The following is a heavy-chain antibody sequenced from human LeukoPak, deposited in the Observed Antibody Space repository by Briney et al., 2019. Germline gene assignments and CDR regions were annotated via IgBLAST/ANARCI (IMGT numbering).Heavy chain of an antibody. D-gene: IGHD1-14*01. CDR1: GFTVSSNY. CDR3: ARADILSGPHRAFVI. V-gene: IGHV3-66*01. Sequence: GGSLRLSCAASGFTVSSNYMSWVRQAPGKGLEWVSVIYSGGSTYYADSVKGRFTISRDNSKNTLYLQMNSLRAEDTAVYYCARADILSGPHRAFVIWGQGTKVTGSS. CDR2: IYSGGST. J-gene: IGHJ3*02.